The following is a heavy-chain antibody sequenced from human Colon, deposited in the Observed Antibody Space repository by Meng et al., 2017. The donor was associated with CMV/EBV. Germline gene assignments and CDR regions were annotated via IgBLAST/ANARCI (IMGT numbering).Heavy chain of an antibody. V-gene: IGHV4-59*01. CDR3: AKGDGYNPY. CDR1: GESLNNYH. CDR2: VHSTGRT. J-gene: IGHJ4*02. D-gene: IGHD5-24*01. Sequence: QVQLQESGPGLVKPSETLSLSCSVSGESLNNYHWSWIRQAPGKGLEWIGYVHSTGRTNYNPSLKSRVTISIDMSKNQFSLNLNSMTPADTALYFCAKGDGYNPYWGQGTLVTVSS.